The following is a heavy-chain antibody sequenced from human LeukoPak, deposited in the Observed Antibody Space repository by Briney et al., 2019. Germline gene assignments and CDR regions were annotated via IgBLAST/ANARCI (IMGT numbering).Heavy chain of an antibody. V-gene: IGHV3-30*03. J-gene: IGHJ6*03. CDR3: ARDHMRPYQYYMDV. D-gene: IGHD2-2*01. Sequence: GGSLRLSCAASGFTFSSYGMHWVRQAPGKGLEWVALISYDGSNKYYADSVKGRFTIYRDNSKNTLYLQMNSLRAEDTAMYYCARDHMRPYQYYMDVWGKGTTVTVSS. CDR1: GFTFSSYG. CDR2: ISYDGSNK.